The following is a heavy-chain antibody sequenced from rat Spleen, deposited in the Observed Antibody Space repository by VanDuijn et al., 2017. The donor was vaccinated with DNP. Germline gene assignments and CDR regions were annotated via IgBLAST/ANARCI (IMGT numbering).Heavy chain of an antibody. D-gene: IGHD5-1*01. Sequence: VQLQESGPGLVKPSQSLSLTCSVTGYSITSNFRWSWIRKFPGNKLEWMGYIDSAGSTNYNPTLKSRRSITRDPSKNQFFLQVNSVTTEDSATYFCALQLGVFDYWGPGVMVTVSS. V-gene: IGHV3-3*01. CDR3: ALQLGVFDY. CDR1: GYSITSNFR. CDR2: IDSAGST. J-gene: IGHJ2*01.